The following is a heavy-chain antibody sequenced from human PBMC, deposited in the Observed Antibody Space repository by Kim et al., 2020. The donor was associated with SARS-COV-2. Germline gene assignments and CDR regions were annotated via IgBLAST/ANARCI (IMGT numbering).Heavy chain of an antibody. V-gene: IGHV1-69*13. CDR1: GGTFSSYA. D-gene: IGHD3-22*01. CDR2: IIPIFGTA. Sequence: SVKVSCKASGGTFSSYAISWVRQAPGQGLEWMGGIIPIFGTANYAQKFQGRVTITADESTSTAYMELSSLRSEDTAVYYCARERIDVVTPLGWFDPWGQGTLVTVSS. CDR3: ARERIDVVTPLGWFDP. J-gene: IGHJ5*02.